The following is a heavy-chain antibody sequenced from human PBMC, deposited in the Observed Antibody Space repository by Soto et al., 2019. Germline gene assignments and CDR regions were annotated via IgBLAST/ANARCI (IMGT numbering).Heavy chain of an antibody. J-gene: IGHJ6*02. V-gene: IGHV5-51*01. D-gene: IGHD4-17*01. CDR3: ARLKVPDYGDYDNYGMDF. Sequence: PGESLKISCKGSGYSFTSYWIGWVRQMPGKGLEWMGIIYPGDSDTRYSPSFQGQVTISADKSISTAYLQWSSLKASDTAMYYCARLKVPDYGDYDNYGMDFWGQGTMVTVSS. CDR1: GYSFTSYW. CDR2: IYPGDSDT.